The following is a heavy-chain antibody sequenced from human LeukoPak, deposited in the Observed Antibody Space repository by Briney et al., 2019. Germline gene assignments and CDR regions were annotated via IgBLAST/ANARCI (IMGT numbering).Heavy chain of an antibody. CDR3: ARAPTSYGGNEGSFDY. J-gene: IGHJ4*02. CDR2: IYHSGST. V-gene: IGHV4-38-2*02. Sequence: PSETLSLTCTVSGYSISSGYYWGWIRQPPGKGLEWIGSIYHSGSTNYNPSLKSRVTISVDTSKNQFSLRLSSVTAADTAVYYCARAPTSYGGNEGSFDYWGQGTLVTVSS. CDR1: GYSISSGYY. D-gene: IGHD4-23*01.